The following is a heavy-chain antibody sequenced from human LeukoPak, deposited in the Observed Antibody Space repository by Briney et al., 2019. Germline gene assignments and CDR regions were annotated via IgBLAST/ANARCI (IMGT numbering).Heavy chain of an antibody. V-gene: IGHV3-53*01. J-gene: IGHJ5*02. CDR3: AGDTHSSNWYDH. CDR2: IYNDGNT. Sequence: GGSLRLSCAVSGFTVSSIYMSWVRQAPGKGLEWVPFIYNDGNTYYADSMKGRFSISRDSSRNTLYLQMNSLRVEDTAVYYCAGDTHSSNWYDHWGQGTLVTVSS. CDR1: GFTVSSIY. D-gene: IGHD6-13*01.